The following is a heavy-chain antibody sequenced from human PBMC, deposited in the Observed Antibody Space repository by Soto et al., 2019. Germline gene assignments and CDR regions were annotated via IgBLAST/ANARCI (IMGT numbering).Heavy chain of an antibody. V-gene: IGHV4-31*03. CDR3: ARESNDSSGYYYYFDY. D-gene: IGHD3-22*01. Sequence: SETLSLTCTVSGGSISSGGYYWSWIRQHPGKGLEWIGYIYYSGSTYYNPSLKSRATISVDTSKNQFSLKLSSVTAADTAVYYCARESNDSSGYYYYFDYWGQGTLVTV. J-gene: IGHJ4*02. CDR1: GGSISSGGYY. CDR2: IYYSGST.